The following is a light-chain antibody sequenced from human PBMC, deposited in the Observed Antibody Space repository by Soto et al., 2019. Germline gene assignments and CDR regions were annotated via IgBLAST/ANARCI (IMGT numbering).Light chain of an antibody. CDR2: RAS. Sequence: IVMTQSPATLSVSPGERATLSCRASQSINSNLAWYQQKPGQAPRLLMFRASIRATGFPARFSGSGSGTEFTLTIDSLQSEDFAVYYCQQYNNWPRTFGQGTKVDIK. CDR1: QSINSN. CDR3: QQYNNWPRT. V-gene: IGKV3-15*01. J-gene: IGKJ1*01.